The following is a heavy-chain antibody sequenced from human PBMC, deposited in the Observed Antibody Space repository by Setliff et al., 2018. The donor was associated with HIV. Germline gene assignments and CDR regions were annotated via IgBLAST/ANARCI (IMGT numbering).Heavy chain of an antibody. CDR2: MFVGESP. CDR1: GGSISSYY. CDR3: ARGLYGSGSFFFYS. J-gene: IGHJ4*02. V-gene: IGHV4-4*07. Sequence: SETLSLTCSVSGGSISSYYWSWIRQPAGKGLEWVGRMFVGESPNYNPSLKSRLGISVDTSKRQFSLKLTSVTAADTAVYYCARGLYGSGSFFFYSWGRGTLVTVPQ. D-gene: IGHD3-10*01.